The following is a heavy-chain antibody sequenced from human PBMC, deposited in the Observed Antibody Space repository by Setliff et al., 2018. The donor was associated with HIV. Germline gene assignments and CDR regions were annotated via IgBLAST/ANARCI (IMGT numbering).Heavy chain of an antibody. CDR1: GYSFTTYD. CDR2: VNPNSGNT. V-gene: IGHV1-8*02. CDR3: ARGGDYLGIPSYYYYYMDV. Sequence: ASVKVSCKASGYSFTTYDIYWVRQATGQGLEWMGWVNPNSGNTGYAQKFQGRVTMTRDTSISTVYMVLRSLRYEDTAVYYCARGGDYLGIPSYYYYYMDVWGKGTTVTVSS. D-gene: IGHD4-17*01. J-gene: IGHJ6*03.